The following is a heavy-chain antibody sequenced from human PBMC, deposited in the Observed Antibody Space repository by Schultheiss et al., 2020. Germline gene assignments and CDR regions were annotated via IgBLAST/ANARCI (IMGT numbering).Heavy chain of an antibody. D-gene: IGHD3-10*01. J-gene: IGHJ4*02. V-gene: IGHV3-74*01. Sequence: GGSLRLSCAASGFTFSRHWMHWVRQAPGKGLVWVSRTNSDGSTTSYADSVKGRFTISRDNAKNTLYLQMNSLRAEDTAVYYCARDHYYGPVDYWGQGTLVTVSS. CDR1: GFTFSRHW. CDR2: TNSDGSTT. CDR3: ARDHYYGPVDY.